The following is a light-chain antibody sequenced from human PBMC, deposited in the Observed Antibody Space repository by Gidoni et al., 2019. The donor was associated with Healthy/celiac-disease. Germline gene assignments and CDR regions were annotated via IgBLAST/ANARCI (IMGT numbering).Light chain of an antibody. J-gene: IGKJ4*01. V-gene: IGKV1-39*01. CDR3: QQSYSTPLT. Sequence: DIQMTQSPSSLSASVGARVTITCRASQTISSHLNWYQQKPGKAPKLMIYAASSLQSGVPSRFSSSGSGTDFTLTISSLQPEDVATYYCQQSYSTPLTFGGXTKVEIK. CDR2: AAS. CDR1: QTISSH.